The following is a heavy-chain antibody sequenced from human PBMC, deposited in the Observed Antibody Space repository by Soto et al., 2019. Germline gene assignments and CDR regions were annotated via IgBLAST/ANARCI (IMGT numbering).Heavy chain of an antibody. J-gene: IGHJ6*02. Sequence: GEYLKISCKGSGYSFTSYWIGWVRQMPGKGLEWMGIIYPGDSDTRYSPSFQGQVTISADKSISTAYLQWSSLKPSDTAMYYCARHALPGELADGDQPYYYYYGMDVWGQGTTVTVS. D-gene: IGHD4-17*01. CDR3: ARHALPGELADGDQPYYYYYGMDV. CDR1: GYSFTSYW. V-gene: IGHV5-51*01. CDR2: IYPGDSDT.